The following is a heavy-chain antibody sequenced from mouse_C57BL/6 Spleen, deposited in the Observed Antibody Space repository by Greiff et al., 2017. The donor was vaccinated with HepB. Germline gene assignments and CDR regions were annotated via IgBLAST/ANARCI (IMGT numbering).Heavy chain of an antibody. D-gene: IGHD2-4*01. CDR3: ARAFYDYDPYYAMDY. V-gene: IGHV1-82*01. CDR2: IYPGDGDT. J-gene: IGHJ4*01. Sequence: QVQLQQSGPELVKPGASVKISCKASGYAFSSSWMNWVKQRPGKGLEWIGRIYPGDGDTNYNGKFKGKATLTADKSSSTAYMQLSSLTSEDSAVYFCARAFYDYDPYYAMDYWGQGTSVTVSS. CDR1: GYAFSSSW.